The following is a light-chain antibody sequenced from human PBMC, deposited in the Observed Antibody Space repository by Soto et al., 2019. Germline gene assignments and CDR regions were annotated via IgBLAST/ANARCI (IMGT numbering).Light chain of an antibody. CDR2: AES. Sequence: EIVLTQSPGTLSLSPGERATLSWMASQSVSSNYLGWYQQKPGQDPRLLIYAESSRATGIQDRFSGSGSGTDFTLNIRSLEPEEFAVYFCQQYGSSPWTVGQGTKVDIK. J-gene: IGKJ1*01. CDR1: QSVSSNY. V-gene: IGKV3-20*01. CDR3: QQYGSSPWT.